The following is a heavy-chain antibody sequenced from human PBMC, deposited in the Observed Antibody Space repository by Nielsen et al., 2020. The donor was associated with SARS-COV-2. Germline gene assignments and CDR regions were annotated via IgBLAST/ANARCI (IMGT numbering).Heavy chain of an antibody. CDR3: AREWGYGTHYYYGMDV. CDR1: GYTFTGYY. J-gene: IGHJ6*02. V-gene: IGHV1-2*04. CDR2: INPNSGGT. Sequence: ASVKVSCKASGYTFTGYYMHWVRQAPGQGLEWMGWINPNSGGTNYAQKFQGWVTMTRDTSISTAYMELSRLRSDDTAVYYCAREWGYGTHYYYGMDVWGQGTTVTVSS. D-gene: IGHD1-14*01.